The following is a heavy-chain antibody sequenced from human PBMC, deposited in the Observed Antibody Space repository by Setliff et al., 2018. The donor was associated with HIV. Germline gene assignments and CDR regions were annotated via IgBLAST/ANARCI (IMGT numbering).Heavy chain of an antibody. CDR1: GYTFSAYS. J-gene: IGHJ4*02. CDR2: LNPDTGDA. CDR3: ARGGKWGVGDNVLVPAAIF. V-gene: IGHV1-2*02. D-gene: IGHD2-2*01. Sequence: ASVKVSCKASGYTFSAYSIHWVRQAPGQGLEWMGWLNPDTGDATYARRFQDRVAMTRDTSTSTAYMVLTRLRPDDAAVYYCARGGKWGVGDNVLVPAAIFWGQGTLVTSPQ.